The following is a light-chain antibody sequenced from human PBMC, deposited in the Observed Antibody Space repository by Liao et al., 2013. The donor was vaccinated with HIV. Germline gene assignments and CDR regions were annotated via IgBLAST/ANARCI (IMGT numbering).Light chain of an antibody. Sequence: SYELTQPPSVSVSPGQTASITCSGNKLGDKYACWYQQKPGQSPVLVIYQDTKRPSGIPERFSGSNSGNTATLTISGTQAMDEADYYCQAWDSSTEVLFGGGTQLTVL. V-gene: IGLV3-1*01. CDR3: QAWDSSTEVL. J-gene: IGLJ2*01. CDR1: KLGDKY. CDR2: QDT.